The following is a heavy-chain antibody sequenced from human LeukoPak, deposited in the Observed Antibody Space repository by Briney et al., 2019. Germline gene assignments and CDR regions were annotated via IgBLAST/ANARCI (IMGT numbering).Heavy chain of an antibody. V-gene: IGHV3-66*01. CDR2: IYGGDST. CDR3: ATDPRNLDAFDI. J-gene: IGHJ3*02. D-gene: IGHD1-14*01. Sequence: GGSLRLSCAVSGLTVSRNSMNWVRQAPGKGLEWGSVIYGGDSTYYAHSGKGRFTISSDTSKNTVYLQMNSLRAEDTAVYYCATDPRNLDAFDIWGQGTMLPVSS. CDR1: GLTVSRNS.